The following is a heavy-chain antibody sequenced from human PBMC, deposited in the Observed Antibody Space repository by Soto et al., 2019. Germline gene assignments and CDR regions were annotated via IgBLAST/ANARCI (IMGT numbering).Heavy chain of an antibody. V-gene: IGHV1-2*02. Sequence: QVQLVQSGAEVKKPGASVRVSCKASGYTFTGYYMHWVRQAPGQGLEWMGWINPNSGGTNYAQKFQGRVTMTRDTSISTAYMELSRLTSDDTAVYYCARVSIVVVPAAIGYFQHWGLGTLVTVSS. CDR1: GYTFTGYY. CDR3: ARVSIVVVPAAIGYFQH. D-gene: IGHD2-2*01. CDR2: INPNSGGT. J-gene: IGHJ1*01.